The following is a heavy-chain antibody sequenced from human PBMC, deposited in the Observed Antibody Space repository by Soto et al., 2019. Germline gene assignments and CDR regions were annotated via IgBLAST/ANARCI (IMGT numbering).Heavy chain of an antibody. V-gene: IGHV3-53*01. Sequence: GGSLRLSCAASGFTVSSHYMTWVRQAPGKGLEWVSVMYSGGTTYYADSVKGRFTISRDNTKNTLCLQMNSLRAEDTAVYYCARATSDRAMVFDYWGQGTLVTVSS. CDR3: ARATSDRAMVFDY. D-gene: IGHD5-18*01. J-gene: IGHJ4*02. CDR2: MYSGGTT. CDR1: GFTVSSHY.